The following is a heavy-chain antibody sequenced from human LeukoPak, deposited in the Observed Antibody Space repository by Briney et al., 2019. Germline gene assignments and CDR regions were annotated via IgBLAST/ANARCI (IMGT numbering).Heavy chain of an antibody. Sequence: ASVKVSCKASGGTFSSYAISWVRQAPGQGLEWMGRINPNSGDTNYAQKFQGRVTMARDTSISTAYVELSRLRSDDTAVYYCARDYCSSTSCLFDYWGQGTLVTVSS. D-gene: IGHD2-2*01. J-gene: IGHJ4*02. V-gene: IGHV1-2*06. CDR3: ARDYCSSTSCLFDY. CDR1: GGTFSSYA. CDR2: INPNSGDT.